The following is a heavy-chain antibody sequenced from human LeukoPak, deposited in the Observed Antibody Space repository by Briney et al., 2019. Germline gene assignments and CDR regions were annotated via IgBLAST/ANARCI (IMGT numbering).Heavy chain of an antibody. CDR1: GGSISNYF. CDR2: IFISGGT. J-gene: IGHJ4*02. Sequence: PETLSLTCTVSGGSISNYFWSCIRQPPGKGLEWIGYIFISGGTNYNPSLKSRVTMSEDRSKNQFALELSSVTAADTAVYYCSRLADTTVANYYLDYWGQGTLVTVSS. CDR3: SRLADTTVANYYLDY. D-gene: IGHD1-26*01. V-gene: IGHV4-4*09.